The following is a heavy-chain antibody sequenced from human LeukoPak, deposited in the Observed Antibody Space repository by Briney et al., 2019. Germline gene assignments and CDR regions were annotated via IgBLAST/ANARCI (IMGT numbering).Heavy chain of an antibody. CDR2: INQYGSEK. Sequence: PGGSLRLSSVASGFTCCRYWMSWVRQAPGKGLEWVASINQYGSEKKYVDSVKGRFTISRDNAKKSLDLEMNSLRAEDTAVYYCARDGEFLWCEDRDYYYIDVWGKGTTVTVSS. CDR1: GFTCCRYW. CDR3: ARDGEFLWCEDRDYYYIDV. D-gene: IGHD3-10*01. V-gene: IGHV3-7*01. J-gene: IGHJ6*03.